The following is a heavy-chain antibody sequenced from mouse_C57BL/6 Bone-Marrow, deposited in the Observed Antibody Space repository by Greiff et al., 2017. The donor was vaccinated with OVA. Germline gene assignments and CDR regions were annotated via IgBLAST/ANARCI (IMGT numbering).Heavy chain of an antibody. D-gene: IGHD1-1*01. CDR2: IYPGSGST. CDR3: ARPSTVVARVDY. J-gene: IGHJ2*01. CDR1: GYTFTSYW. V-gene: IGHV1-55*01. Sequence: QVQLQQPGAELVKPGASVKMSCKASGYTFTSYWITWVKQRPGQGLEWIGDIYPGSGSTNYNEKFKSKATLTVDTSSSTAYMQLSSLTSEDSAVYYCARPSTVVARVDYWGQGTTLTVSS.